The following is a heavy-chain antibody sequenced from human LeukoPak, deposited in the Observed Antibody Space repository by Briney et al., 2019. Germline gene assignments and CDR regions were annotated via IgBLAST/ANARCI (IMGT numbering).Heavy chain of an antibody. CDR3: ARNQMGKNWFDP. CDR1: GYTFIDYY. V-gene: IGHV1-2*02. CDR2: INPKTGGP. D-gene: IGHD1-26*01. Sequence: ASVKVSCKASGYTFIDYYIHWVRQAPGQGLEWMGWINPKTGGPKYARKFQGRLTMTRDTSINTVYMELSRLTSDDTAVYYCARNQMGKNWFDPWGRGTLITVSS. J-gene: IGHJ5*02.